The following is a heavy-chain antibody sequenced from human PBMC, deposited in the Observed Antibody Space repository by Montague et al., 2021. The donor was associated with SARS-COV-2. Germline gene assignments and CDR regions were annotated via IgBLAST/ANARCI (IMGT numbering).Heavy chain of an antibody. J-gene: IGHJ2*01. CDR2: IYHSGNT. CDR3: AREYRIELWQTNWYFGL. D-gene: IGHD3-16*01. CDR1: GGSISGYY. V-gene: IGHV4-59*01. Sequence: SETLSLTCSVSGGSISGYYWSWIRQPPGKGLEWIGHIYHSGNTKYNPSLKSQVSISVDTSKNQFSLRLSSVTAADTAVYYCAREYRIELWQTNWYFGLWGRGTLVTVSS.